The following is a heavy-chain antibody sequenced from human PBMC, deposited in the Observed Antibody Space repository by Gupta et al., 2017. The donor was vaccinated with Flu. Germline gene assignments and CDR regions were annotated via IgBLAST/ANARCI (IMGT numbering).Heavy chain of an antibody. CDR3: ARTITGTDSLYDY. Sequence: VSGGSISSRNWWSWVRQPPGKGLEWIGEIYHSGSTNYNPSLKSRVTISIDKSKNQFSLKLSSVTAADTAVYYCARTITGTDSLYDYWGQGTLVTVSS. V-gene: IGHV4-4*02. J-gene: IGHJ4*02. CDR1: GGSISSRNW. D-gene: IGHD1-20*01. CDR2: IYHSGST.